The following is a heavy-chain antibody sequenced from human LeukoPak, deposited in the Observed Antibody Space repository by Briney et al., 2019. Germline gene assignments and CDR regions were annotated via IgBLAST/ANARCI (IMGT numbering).Heavy chain of an antibody. J-gene: IGHJ4*02. V-gene: IGHV3-21*01. CDR1: GFTFSSYS. CDR3: ARDAEYYYDSSGYLLDY. D-gene: IGHD3-22*01. CDR2: ISSSSSYI. Sequence: GGSLRLSCAASGFTFSSYSMNWVRQAPGKGLEWVSSISSSSSYIYYADSVKGRFTIPRDNAKNSLYLQMNSLRAEDTAVYYCARDAEYYYDSSGYLLDYWGQGTLVTVSS.